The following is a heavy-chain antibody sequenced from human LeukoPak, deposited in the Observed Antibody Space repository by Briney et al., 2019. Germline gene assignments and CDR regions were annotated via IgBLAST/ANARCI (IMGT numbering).Heavy chain of an antibody. CDR1: GFTFSNAW. Sequence: PGGSLRLSCAASGFTFSNAWMSWVRQAPGKGLEWVGRIKSKTDGGTTDYAAPVKGRFTISRDDSKNTLCLQMNSLKTEDTAMYYCTKRWHDYGDYSDYWGQGTLVTVSS. CDR2: IKSKTDGGTT. J-gene: IGHJ4*02. D-gene: IGHD4-17*01. V-gene: IGHV3-15*01. CDR3: TKRWHDYGDYSDY.